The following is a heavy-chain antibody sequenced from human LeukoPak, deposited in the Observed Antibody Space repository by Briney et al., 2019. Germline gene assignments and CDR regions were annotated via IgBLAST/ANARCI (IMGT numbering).Heavy chain of an antibody. D-gene: IGHD3-22*01. Sequence: GGSLRLSCAASGFTFSSYGVHWVRQAPGKGLEWVAFIRYDGSNKYYADSVKGRFTISRDNSKNTLYLQMNSLRAEDTAVYYCAKVGEYYYDSSGYFDYWGQGTLVTVSS. V-gene: IGHV3-30*02. CDR1: GFTFSSYG. CDR3: AKVGEYYYDSSGYFDY. CDR2: IRYDGSNK. J-gene: IGHJ4*02.